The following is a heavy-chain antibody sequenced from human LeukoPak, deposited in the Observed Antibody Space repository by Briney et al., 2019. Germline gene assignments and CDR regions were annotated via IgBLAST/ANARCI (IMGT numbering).Heavy chain of an antibody. CDR3: AREVAAVGTRRSPTPFDY. Sequence: SETLSLTCTVSGGSISSSSYYWGWVRQPPGKGLEWIGSIYYSGSTYYNPSLKSRVTISVDTSKNQFSLKLSSVTAADTAVYYCAREVAAVGTRRSPTPFDYWGQGTLVTVSS. V-gene: IGHV4-39*07. CDR2: IYYSGST. D-gene: IGHD6-13*01. CDR1: GGSISSSSYY. J-gene: IGHJ4*02.